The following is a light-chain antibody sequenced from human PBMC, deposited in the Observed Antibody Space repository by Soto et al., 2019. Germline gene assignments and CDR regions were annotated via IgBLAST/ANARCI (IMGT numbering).Light chain of an antibody. CDR3: QQYSNWPPIT. Sequence: EIVMTQSPATVSVSPGERATLSCRATQSVGSSLAWYQQKPGQAPRLLIYGASTRASGIPARFSGSGSGTEFTLTISSLQSEDFAVYSCQQYSNWPPITFGQGTRLEI. CDR1: QSVGSS. V-gene: IGKV3-15*01. CDR2: GAS. J-gene: IGKJ5*01.